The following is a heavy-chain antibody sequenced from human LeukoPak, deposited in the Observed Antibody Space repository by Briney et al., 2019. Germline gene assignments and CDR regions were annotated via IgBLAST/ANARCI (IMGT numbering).Heavy chain of an antibody. Sequence: PGGSLRLSCAASGFTVSSNYMSWVRQAPGKGLEWVSVIYSGGSTYYADSVKGRFTISRDNSKNTLYLQMNRLRAEDTAVYYCARDSVAVAGTGPYGYWGQGTLVTVSS. CDR3: ARDSVAVAGTGPYGY. CDR1: GFTVSSNY. D-gene: IGHD6-19*01. V-gene: IGHV3-66*01. CDR2: IYSGGST. J-gene: IGHJ4*02.